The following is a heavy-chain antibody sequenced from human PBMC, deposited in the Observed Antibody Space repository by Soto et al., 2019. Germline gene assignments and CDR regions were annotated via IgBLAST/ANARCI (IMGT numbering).Heavy chain of an antibody. V-gene: IGHV1-69*08. Sequence: QVQLVQSGADVKKPGSSVKLSCTASGAAFSNYTFTWVRRAPGEGLEWVGRVIPLLDASNYAEKFQDRVTISADRSTRTVYMELSGLRSEDSAIYYCASGKSQMSQDRMGFYYYMDVWGKGTSVTVSS. D-gene: IGHD2-15*01. CDR1: GAAFSNYT. J-gene: IGHJ6*03. CDR3: ASGKSQMSQDRMGFYYYMDV. CDR2: VIPLLDAS.